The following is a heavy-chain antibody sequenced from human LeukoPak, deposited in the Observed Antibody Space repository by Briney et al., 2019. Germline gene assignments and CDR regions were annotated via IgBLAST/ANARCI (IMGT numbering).Heavy chain of an antibody. CDR3: ASAGCSSTSCYGYYFDY. Sequence: PGGSLRLSCAASGFTFSSYSMNWVRQAPGKGLEWVSSISSSSSYIYYADSVKGRFTISRDNAKNSLYLQMNSLRAEDTAVYYCASAGCSSTSCYGYYFDYWGQGTLVTVSS. CDR1: GFTFSSYS. D-gene: IGHD2-2*01. J-gene: IGHJ4*02. V-gene: IGHV3-21*01. CDR2: ISSSSSYI.